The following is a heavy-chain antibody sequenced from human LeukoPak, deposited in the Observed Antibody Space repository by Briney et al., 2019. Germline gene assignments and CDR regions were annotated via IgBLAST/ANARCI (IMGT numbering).Heavy chain of an antibody. J-gene: IGHJ1*01. CDR1: GYTFTGYY. CDR2: INPNSGGT. CDR3: ARVRDGIAAAGTSWYFQH. D-gene: IGHD6-13*01. V-gene: IGHV1-2*02. Sequence: ASVKVSFEASGYTFTGYYMHWVRQAPGQGLEWMGWINPNSGGTNYAEKFQGRVTMTRDMSTSTVYMELSSLRSEDTAVYYCARVRDGIAAAGTSWYFQHWGQGTLVTVSS.